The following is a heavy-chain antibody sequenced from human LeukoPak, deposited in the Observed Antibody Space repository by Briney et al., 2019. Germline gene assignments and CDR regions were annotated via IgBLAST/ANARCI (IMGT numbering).Heavy chain of an antibody. CDR3: ARALSDSSGYPYYFDY. D-gene: IGHD3-22*01. V-gene: IGHV3-48*01. CDR2: ISSSSSTI. J-gene: IGHJ4*02. CDR1: GLTLSSYS. Sequence: GGSLRLSCAASGLTLSSYSMNWVRQAPGKGLEWVSYISSSSSTIYYADSVKGRFTISRDNAKNSLYLQMNSLRAEDTAVYYCARALSDSSGYPYYFDYWGQGTLVTVSS.